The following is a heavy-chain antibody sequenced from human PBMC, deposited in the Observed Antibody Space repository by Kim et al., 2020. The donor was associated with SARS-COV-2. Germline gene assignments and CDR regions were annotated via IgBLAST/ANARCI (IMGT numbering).Heavy chain of an antibody. D-gene: IGHD3-22*01. J-gene: IGHJ4*02. V-gene: IGHV3-23*01. CDR1: GFTFSSYG. CDR2: ISGSGGST. CDR3: AKDRVVVVITSFDY. Sequence: GGSLRLSCAASGFTFSSYGMSWVRQAPGKGLEWVSAISGSGGSTYYADSVKGRFTISRDNSKNMLYLQMNSLRAEDTAVYYCAKDRVVVVITSFDYWGQGTLVTVSS.